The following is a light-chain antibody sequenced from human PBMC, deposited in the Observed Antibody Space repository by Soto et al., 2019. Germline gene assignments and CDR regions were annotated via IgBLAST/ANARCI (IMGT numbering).Light chain of an antibody. J-gene: IGKJ2*01. Sequence: DIHMTQSPSSLSASVGDRVTVSCRASQRITTYVNWYQQKPGEAPKLLITTSGTLQRGVPSRFSGSGSGTDFTLTISSLQPADFATYFCQQTYSTPYTVGQGTKLEIK. CDR2: TSG. V-gene: IGKV1-39*01. CDR1: QRITTY. CDR3: QQTYSTPYT.